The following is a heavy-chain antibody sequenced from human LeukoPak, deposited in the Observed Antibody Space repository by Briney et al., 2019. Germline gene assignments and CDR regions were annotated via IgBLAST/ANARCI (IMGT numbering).Heavy chain of an antibody. CDR2: FDPEDGET. CDR1: GYTLTELS. CDR3: ATPLTVPYSEDSGYQH. D-gene: IGHD3-22*01. J-gene: IGHJ1*01. Sequence: ASVKVSCKVSGYTLTELSMHWVRQAPGKRLEWMGGFDPEDGETIYAQKFQGRVTMTEDTSTDTAYMELSSLRSEDTAVYYCATPLTVPYSEDSGYQHWGQGTLVTVSS. V-gene: IGHV1-24*01.